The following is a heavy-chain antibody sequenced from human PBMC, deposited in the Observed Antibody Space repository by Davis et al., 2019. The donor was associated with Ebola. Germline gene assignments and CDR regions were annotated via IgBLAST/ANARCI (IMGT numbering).Heavy chain of an antibody. V-gene: IGHV3-48*03. CDR2: ISSSGSTI. J-gene: IGHJ4*02. D-gene: IGHD6-6*01. Sequence: GGSLRLSCAASGFTFSSYEMNWVRQAPGKGLEWVSYISSSGSTIYYADSVKGRFTISRDNSKNTLYLQMNSLRAEDTAVYYCAKDALHPYSSSSVFDYWGQGTLVTVSS. CDR1: GFTFSSYE. CDR3: AKDALHPYSSSSVFDY.